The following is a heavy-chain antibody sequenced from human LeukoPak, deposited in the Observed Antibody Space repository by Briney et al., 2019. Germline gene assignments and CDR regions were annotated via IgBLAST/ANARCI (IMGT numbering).Heavy chain of an antibody. CDR1: GFTFSSYS. CDR2: ISYDGSNK. CDR3: AKEDGDGCNCLDY. J-gene: IGHJ4*02. Sequence: PGGSLRLSCAASGFTFSSYSMNWVRQAPGKGLEWVAVISYDGSNKYYADSVKGRFTISRDNSKNTLYLQMNSLRAEDTAVYYCAKEDGDGCNCLDYWGQGTLVTVSS. D-gene: IGHD5-24*01. V-gene: IGHV3-30*18.